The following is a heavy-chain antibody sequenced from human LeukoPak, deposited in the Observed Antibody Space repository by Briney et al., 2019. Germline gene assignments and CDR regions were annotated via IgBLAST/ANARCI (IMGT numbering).Heavy chain of an antibody. J-gene: IGHJ4*02. CDR2: IKEDGTET. V-gene: IGHV3-7*03. D-gene: IGHD5-24*01. Sequence: GGSLRLSCAASGFTFSDQWMHWVRLAPGKGLEWVANIKEDGTETYYVDSVKGRFTISRDNAKNSLYLQMNSLRVEDTAVYYCAKEGRSLQTYWGQGTLVTVSS. CDR1: GFTFSDQW. CDR3: AKEGRSLQTY.